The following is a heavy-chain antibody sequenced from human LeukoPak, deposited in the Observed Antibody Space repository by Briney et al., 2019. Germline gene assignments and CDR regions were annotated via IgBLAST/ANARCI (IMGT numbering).Heavy chain of an antibody. V-gene: IGHV4-59*01. CDR1: GDSISSYY. D-gene: IGHD6-19*01. CDR3: ARAGSGWSFDY. Sequence: SETLSLTCSVSGDSISSYYWSWIRQPPGKGLEWIGYIYYSESTNYNPSLKSRVTISVDTSKNQFSLNLRSVTDADTAVYYCARAGSGWSFDYWGQGTLVAVSS. CDR2: IYYSEST. J-gene: IGHJ4*02.